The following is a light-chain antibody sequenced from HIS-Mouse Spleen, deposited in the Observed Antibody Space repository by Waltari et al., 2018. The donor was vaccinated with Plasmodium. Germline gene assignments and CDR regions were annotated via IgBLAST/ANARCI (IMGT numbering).Light chain of an antibody. J-gene: IGLJ3*02. Sequence: QSALTQPRSVSGSPGQAAPISCTGPSSDVGGYNYASCYQQHPGKAPKLMIYDVSKRPSGVPDRFSGSKSGNTASLTISGLQAEDEADYYCCSYAGSYTWVFGGGTKLTVL. CDR3: CSYAGSYTWV. CDR1: SSDVGGYNY. V-gene: IGLV2-11*01. CDR2: DVS.